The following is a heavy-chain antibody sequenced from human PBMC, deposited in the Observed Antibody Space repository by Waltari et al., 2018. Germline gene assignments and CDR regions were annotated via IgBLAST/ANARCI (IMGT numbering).Heavy chain of an antibody. V-gene: IGHV4-39*07. CDR2: IYYSGNT. CDR1: SGAISTSGYY. J-gene: IGHJ4*02. D-gene: IGHD1-7*01. Sequence: QLQLQESGPGLVKPSETLSLTCTASSGAISTSGYYWGGIRQPPGKGLERMGSIYYSGNTYYNPSLKNRVTISVDTSKNQFSLKVTSVTAADTAVYYCAKVWKNYRTDYWGQGTLVTVSS. CDR3: AKVWKNYRTDY.